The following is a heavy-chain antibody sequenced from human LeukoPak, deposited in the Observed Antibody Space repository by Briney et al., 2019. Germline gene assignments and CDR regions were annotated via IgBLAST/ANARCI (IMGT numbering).Heavy chain of an antibody. CDR3: ARGPVTRFEI. D-gene: IGHD4-17*01. CDR2: IYSGGTT. V-gene: IGHV3-53*01. Sequence: PGGSLRLSCAASGFTVSSNYMSWVRQAPGKGLEWGSVIYSGGTTYSADSVNGRFTLSRDNSNNTLYLQINSLRAEDTAVYYCARGPVTRFEIWGQGTMVTVSS. J-gene: IGHJ3*02. CDR1: GFTVSSNY.